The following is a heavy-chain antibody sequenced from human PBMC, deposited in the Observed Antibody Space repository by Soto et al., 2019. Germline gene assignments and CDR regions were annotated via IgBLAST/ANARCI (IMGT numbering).Heavy chain of an antibody. J-gene: IGHJ6*02. D-gene: IGHD5-12*01. CDR1: GGSINSGEYS. V-gene: IGHV4-30-2*01. Sequence: QLQLQESGSGLVKPSETLSLTCAVSGGSINSGEYSWSWIRQPPGKGLEWIAYIYHSGTTYYNPSLKSRVSMSLDTYKNQFSLRLSSVTAADTAVYYCARAALRLSNGMDVWVQGTTVTVSS. CDR3: ARAALRLSNGMDV. CDR2: IYHSGTT.